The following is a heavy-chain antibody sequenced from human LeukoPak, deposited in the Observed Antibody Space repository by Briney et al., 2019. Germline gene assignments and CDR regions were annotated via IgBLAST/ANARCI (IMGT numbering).Heavy chain of an antibody. V-gene: IGHV5-51*01. CDR1: GYSFTSYW. CDR3: ARGGYSSSWHPRAFDY. Sequence: GESLKISCKGSGYSFTSYWIGWVRQMPGKGLEWMGIIYPGDSDTRYSPSFQGQVTISADKSISAAYLQWSSLKASDTAMYYCARGGYSSSWHPRAFDYWGQGTLVTVSS. D-gene: IGHD6-13*01. CDR2: IYPGDSDT. J-gene: IGHJ4*02.